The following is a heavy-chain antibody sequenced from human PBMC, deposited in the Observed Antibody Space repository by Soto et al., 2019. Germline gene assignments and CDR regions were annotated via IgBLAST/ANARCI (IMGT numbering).Heavy chain of an antibody. Sequence: PSQTLSLTCAISGDSVSRNNAGWNWIRQSPSRGLEWLGRTYYRSKWFNDYAVSVKSRITINPDTSKNQFSLQLNSVTPEDTAVYYCKIDYSPEYFDFWGQGTPLTVSS. CDR1: GDSVSRNNAG. D-gene: IGHD1-26*01. CDR3: KIDYSPEYFDF. CDR2: TYYRSKWFN. V-gene: IGHV6-1*01. J-gene: IGHJ4*02.